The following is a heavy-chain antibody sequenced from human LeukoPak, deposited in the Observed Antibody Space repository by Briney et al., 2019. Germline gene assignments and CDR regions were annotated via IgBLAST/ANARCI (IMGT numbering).Heavy chain of an antibody. V-gene: IGHV4-59*01. D-gene: IGHD3-22*01. CDR3: ARGPKRGYDSSGHLWY. J-gene: IGHJ4*02. CDR1: GASISSSY. CDR2: VYYSGSA. Sequence: PSETLSLTCTVSGASISSSYWDWIRQPPGKGLEWIGYVYYSGSANYNPSLESRVTISVDTSKNQFSLKLRSVTAADTAVYYCARGPKRGYDSSGHLWYWGQGTLVTVSS.